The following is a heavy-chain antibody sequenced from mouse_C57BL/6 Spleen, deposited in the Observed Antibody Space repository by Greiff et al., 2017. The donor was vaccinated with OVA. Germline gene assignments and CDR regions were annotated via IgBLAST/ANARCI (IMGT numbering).Heavy chain of an antibody. CDR2: IDPSDSYT. CDR3: ARSYYKGYFDV. CDR1: GYTFTSYW. V-gene: IGHV1-50*01. D-gene: IGHD2-12*01. J-gene: IGHJ1*03. Sequence: QVQLKQPGAELVKPGASVKLSCKASGYTFTSYWMQWVKQRPGQGLEWIGEIDPSDSYTNYNQKFKGKATLTVDTSSSTAYMQLSSLTSEDSAVYYCARSYYKGYFDVWGTGTTVTVSS.